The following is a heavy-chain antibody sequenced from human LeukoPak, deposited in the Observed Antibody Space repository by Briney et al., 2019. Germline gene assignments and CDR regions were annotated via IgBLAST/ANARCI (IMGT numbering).Heavy chain of an antibody. CDR2: IYYSGST. CDR3: ARLGPDFPPTLYYMDV. D-gene: IGHD6-13*01. Sequence: PSETLSPTCTVSGGSISSYYRSWIRQPPGKGLEWIGYIYYSGSTNYNPSLKSRVTISVDTSKNQFSLKLSSVTAADTAVYYCARLGPDFPPTLYYMDVWGKGTTVTVSS. CDR1: GGSISSYY. V-gene: IGHV4-59*01. J-gene: IGHJ6*03.